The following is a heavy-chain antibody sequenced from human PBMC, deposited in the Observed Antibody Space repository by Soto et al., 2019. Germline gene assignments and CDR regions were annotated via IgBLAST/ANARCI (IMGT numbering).Heavy chain of an antibody. J-gene: IGHJ4*02. V-gene: IGHV4-34*01. CDR3: ARGWGTIFDY. Sequence: QVQLQQWGAGLLKPSETLSLTCAVYGGSFSGYYWNWIRQPPGKGLEWIGEINHSGSTNYNPSLKSRVTISVDTSTNQFSLKLISVTAADTAVYYCARGWGTIFDYWGQGTLVTVSS. CDR2: INHSGST. D-gene: IGHD7-27*01. CDR1: GGSFSGYY.